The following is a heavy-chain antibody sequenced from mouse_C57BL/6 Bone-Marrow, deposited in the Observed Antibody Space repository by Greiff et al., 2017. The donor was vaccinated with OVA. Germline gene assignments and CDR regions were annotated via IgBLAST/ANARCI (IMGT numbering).Heavy chain of an antibody. CDR2: IDPSDSYP. CDR3: ARSYYYGSSYED. CDR1: GYTFTSYW. D-gene: IGHD1-1*01. V-gene: IGHV1-69*01. J-gene: IGHJ2*01. Sequence: QVQLQQPGAELVMPGASVKLSCKASGYTFTSYWMHWVKQRPGQGLEWIGEIDPSDSYPNYNQKFKGKSTLTVDKSSSTAYMQLSSLTSEDSAVYYCARSYYYGSSYEDWGQGTTLTVSS.